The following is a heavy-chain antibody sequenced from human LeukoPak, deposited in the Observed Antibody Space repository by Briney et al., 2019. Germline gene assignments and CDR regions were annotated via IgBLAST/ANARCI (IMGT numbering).Heavy chain of an antibody. Sequence: PSGRSLRLSCAASGFTFDDYGMSWVRQAPGKGLEWVSGINWNGGRTGYADSVKGRFTISRDNAKNSLYLQMNSLRAEDTALYYCARAVRNYYDSSGINWYFDLWGRGTLVTVSS. CDR2: INWNGGRT. D-gene: IGHD3-22*01. CDR1: GFTFDDYG. J-gene: IGHJ2*01. CDR3: ARAVRNYYDSSGINWYFDL. V-gene: IGHV3-20*04.